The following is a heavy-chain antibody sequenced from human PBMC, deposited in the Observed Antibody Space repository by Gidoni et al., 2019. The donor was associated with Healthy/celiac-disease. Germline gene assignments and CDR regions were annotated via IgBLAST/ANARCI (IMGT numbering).Heavy chain of an antibody. CDR3: AKLTYCGGDCYQPVDY. V-gene: IGHV3-23*01. Sequence: EVQLLESGGGLVQPGGSLRLSCAASGFTFSCYAMSCVRQAPGKGLEWVSAISGSGGSTYYADSVKGRFTISRDNSKNTLYLQMNSLRAEDTAVYYCAKLTYCGGDCYQPVDYWGQGTLVTVSS. J-gene: IGHJ4*02. CDR2: ISGSGGST. CDR1: GFTFSCYA. D-gene: IGHD2-21*01.